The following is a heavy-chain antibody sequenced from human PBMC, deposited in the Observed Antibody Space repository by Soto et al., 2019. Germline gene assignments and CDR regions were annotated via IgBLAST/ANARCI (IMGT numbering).Heavy chain of an antibody. CDR3: ARARFQLLHPYYYGMDV. J-gene: IGHJ6*02. Sequence: QVQLQQSGPGLVKPSETLSLTCTVSGGSISSYYWSWIRQPPGKGLDWIGYIYYTETTNYNPSLKSRVTISVDTSKNQFSLKLRSVTAADTGVYFCARARFQLLHPYYYGMDVWGQGTAVTVSS. CDR1: GGSISSYY. V-gene: IGHV4-59*01. CDR2: IYYTETT. D-gene: IGHD2-15*01.